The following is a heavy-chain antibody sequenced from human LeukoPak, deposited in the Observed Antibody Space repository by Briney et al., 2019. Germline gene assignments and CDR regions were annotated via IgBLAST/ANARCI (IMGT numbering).Heavy chain of an antibody. J-gene: IGHJ5*02. D-gene: IGHD5/OR15-5a*01. CDR2: IDWDNDK. V-gene: IGHV2-70*11. Sequence: SGPTLVNPTQTLTLTCTFSGSSLRTSGMCVSWIRQPPGKALEWLARIDWDNDKYYTTSLKTRLTISKDTSKNQVVLTMTNMDPVDTATYYCVRTRPVSGWFDPWGQGTLVTVSS. CDR1: GSSLRTSGMC. CDR3: VRTRPVSGWFDP.